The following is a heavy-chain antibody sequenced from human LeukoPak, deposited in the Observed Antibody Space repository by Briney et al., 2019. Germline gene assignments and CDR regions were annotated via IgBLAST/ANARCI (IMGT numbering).Heavy chain of an antibody. Sequence: GGSLRLSCAASAFSFDSYWMSWVRQAPGKGLEWVANIKQDGNEKYYVDSVKGRFTISRDNAKNSLYLQMNSLRGEDTAMYYCAKAGSTAWTAVDYWGQGTLVTVSS. V-gene: IGHV3-7*03. D-gene: IGHD2-2*01. CDR1: AFSFDSYW. CDR3: AKAGSTAWTAVDY. J-gene: IGHJ4*02. CDR2: IKQDGNEK.